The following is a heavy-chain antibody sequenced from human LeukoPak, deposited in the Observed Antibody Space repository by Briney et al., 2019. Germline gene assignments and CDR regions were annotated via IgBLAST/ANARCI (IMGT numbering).Heavy chain of an antibody. Sequence: SETLSLTCTVSVGSISSSSYDSGWIRQPPGKGLEWIGSIYYNGNTYYKSSLKSRVTISVDTSKNQFSLKLSSVTAADTAVYYCARQREGYHLDYWGQGTLVTVSS. D-gene: IGHD1-1*01. J-gene: IGHJ4*02. V-gene: IGHV4-39*07. CDR1: VGSISSSSYD. CDR3: ARQREGYHLDY. CDR2: IYYNGNT.